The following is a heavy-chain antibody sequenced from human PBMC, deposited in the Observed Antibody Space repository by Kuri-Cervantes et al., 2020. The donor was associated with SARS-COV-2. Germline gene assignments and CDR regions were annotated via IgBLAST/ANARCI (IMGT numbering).Heavy chain of an antibody. CDR1: RSMFTNYW. D-gene: IGHD3-16*01. J-gene: IGHJ4*02. CDR3: CRHEGLIMLGGVLRTAPYFDY. Sequence: GESLKITREISRSMFTNYWIGWVSQMPGKGLEWMGIIYPGDSDTKYSPSFQGQVSTSVDTSIRTAYQQVSSLKASDTAMYYCCRHEGLIMLGGVLRTAPYFDYWGQGTQVTVSS. V-gene: IGHV5-51*01. CDR2: IYPGDSDT.